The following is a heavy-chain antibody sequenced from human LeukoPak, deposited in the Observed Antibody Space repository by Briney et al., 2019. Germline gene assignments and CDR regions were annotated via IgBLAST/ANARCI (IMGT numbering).Heavy chain of an antibody. J-gene: IGHJ2*01. Sequence: GGSLRLSCAASGFTVSTNCMTWVRQAPGKGLEWVSTIYSGGTTYYADSVMGRFTISRHNSRNTLYLQMNSLRAEDTAVYYCARRPDYGDYWYFDLWGRGTLVTVSS. CDR1: GFTVSTNC. CDR2: IYSGGTT. CDR3: ARRPDYGDYWYFDL. D-gene: IGHD4-17*01. V-gene: IGHV3-53*04.